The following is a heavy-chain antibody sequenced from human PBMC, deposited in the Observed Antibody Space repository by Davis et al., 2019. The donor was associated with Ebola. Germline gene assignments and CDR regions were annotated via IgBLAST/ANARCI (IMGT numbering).Heavy chain of an antibody. CDR3: TKGLLWFGESWYYFDS. V-gene: IGHV3-9*01. Sequence: GGSLRLSCAASGFTFGDYAMHWVRQAPGKGLEWVSGINWNSGSIVYADSVKGRFIISRDNAKNSLYLQMNSLRTEDTALYYCTKGLLWFGESWYYFDSWGQGTLVTVSS. CDR2: INWNSGSI. D-gene: IGHD3-10*01. CDR1: GFTFGDYA. J-gene: IGHJ4*02.